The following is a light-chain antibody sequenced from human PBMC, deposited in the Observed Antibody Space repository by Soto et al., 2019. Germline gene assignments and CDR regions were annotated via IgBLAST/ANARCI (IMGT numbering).Light chain of an antibody. V-gene: IGKV3-20*01. Sequence: EIVLTQSPGTLSLAPGERATLSCRTSQSVSSIYLAWYQQKAGQAPRLLIYGASSRATDIPDRFSGSGSGTDFTLTISRLEPEDFAVYYCQHYGASRTFGGGTKVDI. CDR3: QHYGASRT. CDR2: GAS. J-gene: IGKJ4*01. CDR1: QSVSSIY.